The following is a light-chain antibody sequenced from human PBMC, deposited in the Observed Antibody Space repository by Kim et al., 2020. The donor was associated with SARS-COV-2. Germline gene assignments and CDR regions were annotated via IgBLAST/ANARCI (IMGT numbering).Light chain of an antibody. CDR2: RNN. V-gene: IGLV1-47*01. CDR3: AAWDDSLSGPL. CDR1: SSNIGTNY. Sequence: GQRVNLSCSGSSSNIGTNYVYWYQQLPGTAPKLLIYRNNQRPSGVPDRFSGSKSGTSASLAISGLRSEDEADYYCAAWDDSLSGPLFGGGTQLTVL. J-gene: IGLJ2*01.